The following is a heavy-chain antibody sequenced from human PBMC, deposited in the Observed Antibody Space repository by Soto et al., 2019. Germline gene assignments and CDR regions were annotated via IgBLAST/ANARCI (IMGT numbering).Heavy chain of an antibody. J-gene: IGHJ4*02. Sequence: QVQLVQSGAEVKKPGASVKVSCKASGYTFTGYGIAWVRQAPGQGLEWMGWISAHNGNTISAQKLGGRVTMTTDTATRTAYMELRSLRSDDTAVYFCARPSSGYGGDGLPLRFWGQGTLVTVSS. V-gene: IGHV1-18*01. CDR3: ARPSSGYGGDGLPLRF. CDR2: ISAHNGNT. D-gene: IGHD5-12*01. CDR1: GYTFTGYG.